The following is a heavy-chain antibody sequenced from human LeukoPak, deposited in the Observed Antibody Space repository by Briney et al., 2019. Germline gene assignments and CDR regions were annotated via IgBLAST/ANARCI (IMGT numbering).Heavy chain of an antibody. D-gene: IGHD6-19*01. V-gene: IGHV4-39*01. Sequence: SETLSLTCTVSGGSISSSSYYWGWIRQPPGKGLEWIGSIYYSGSTYYNPSLKSRVTISVDTSKNQFSLKLSSVTAADTAVYYCARGGRMSSGWYSSWGQGTLVTVSS. CDR3: ARGGRMSSGWYSS. J-gene: IGHJ5*02. CDR2: IYYSGST. CDR1: GGSISSSSYY.